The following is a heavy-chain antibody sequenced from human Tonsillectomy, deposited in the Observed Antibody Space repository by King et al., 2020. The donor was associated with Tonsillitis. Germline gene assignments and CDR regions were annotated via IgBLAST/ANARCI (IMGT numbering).Heavy chain of an antibody. V-gene: IGHV4-61*02. Sequence: VQLQESGPRLLKPSQTLSLTCTVSSGSISSGNFYWSWMRQPAGKGLEWIGRIYTSGSTNYTPSLKSRVTLSVDTSKNQFSLKLTSVTAADTAVYYCARGSTVNAFDIWGQGTMVTVSS. J-gene: IGHJ3*02. CDR1: SGSISSGNFY. CDR2: IYTSGST. CDR3: ARGSTVNAFDI. D-gene: IGHD4-17*01.